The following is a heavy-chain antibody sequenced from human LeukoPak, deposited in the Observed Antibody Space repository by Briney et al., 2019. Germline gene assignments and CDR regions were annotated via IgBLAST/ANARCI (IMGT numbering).Heavy chain of an antibody. J-gene: IGHJ3*01. CDR2: IVVGSGNT. V-gene: IGHV1-58*01. Sequence: GASVKVSCKASGCTFTSSAGQWVRQARGQRLEWIGWIVVGSGNTNYAQKFQERVTITRDMSTSLVYMELSSLRSEDTAVYYCAAEAAYYYDSRDAFDVWGQGTMVTVSS. CDR1: GCTFTSSA. D-gene: IGHD3-22*01. CDR3: AAEAAYYYDSRDAFDV.